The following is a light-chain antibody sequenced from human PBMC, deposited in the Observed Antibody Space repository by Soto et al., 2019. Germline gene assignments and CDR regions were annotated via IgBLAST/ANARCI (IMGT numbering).Light chain of an antibody. CDR1: QSINNL. CDR2: DVS. J-gene: IGKJ1*01. V-gene: IGKV1-5*01. Sequence: DVQMTQSPSTLSASVGDRVTITCRASQSINNLLAWYQQKPGKAPKFLIYDVSTLESGVPSRFSGSGSGTEFTLTISSLQPEDFATYYCQQTYSPPGTFGQGTKVDI. CDR3: QQTYSPPGT.